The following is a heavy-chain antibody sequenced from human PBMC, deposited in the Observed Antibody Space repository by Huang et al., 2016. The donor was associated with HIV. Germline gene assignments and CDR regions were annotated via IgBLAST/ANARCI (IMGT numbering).Heavy chain of an antibody. D-gene: IGHD3-10*01. Sequence: QLQLQESGPGLVKPSETLSLTCTVSGGSIRSDNYYWGWIRQPPGKGLEWIGSIYYSGSTYYNPSLKSRVTITGDTSKNQFSLNMRSVTAADTAVYYCARLPGSITMIRGVITDPYWGQGTLVTVSS. V-gene: IGHV4-39*01. CDR2: IYYSGST. CDR1: GGSIRSDNYY. CDR3: ARLPGSITMIRGVITDPY. J-gene: IGHJ4*02.